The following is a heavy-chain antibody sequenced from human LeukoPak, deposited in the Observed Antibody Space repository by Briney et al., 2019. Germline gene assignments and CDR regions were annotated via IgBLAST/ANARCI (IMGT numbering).Heavy chain of an antibody. J-gene: IGHJ4*02. CDR2: VSGSGAST. D-gene: IGHD6-19*01. CDR1: GFTLSSYS. V-gene: IGHV3-23*01. CDR3: AKTSGSGWVYYFDS. Sequence: GGSLRLSCVASGFTLSSYSMNWVRQAPGKGLEWVSSVSGSGASTHYTDSVKGRFTISRDNSKNTVYVQMNSLRAEDTAVYYCAKTSGSGWVYYFDSWGQGTLVTVSS.